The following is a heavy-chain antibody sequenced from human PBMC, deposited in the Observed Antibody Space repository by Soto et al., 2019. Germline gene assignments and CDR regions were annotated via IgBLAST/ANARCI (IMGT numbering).Heavy chain of an antibody. CDR3: ARRGSGSYYDY. V-gene: IGHV3-23*01. Sequence: EVQLLESGGGLVQPGGSLIHSCAASGFTFSSYAMRWVRQAPGKGLEWVSAISGSGDSTYYADSVKGRFTISRDNSKNTLYLQMNSLRAEDTAVYYCARRGSGSYYDYWGQGTLVTVSS. CDR2: ISGSGDST. J-gene: IGHJ4*02. CDR1: GFTFSSYA. D-gene: IGHD1-26*01.